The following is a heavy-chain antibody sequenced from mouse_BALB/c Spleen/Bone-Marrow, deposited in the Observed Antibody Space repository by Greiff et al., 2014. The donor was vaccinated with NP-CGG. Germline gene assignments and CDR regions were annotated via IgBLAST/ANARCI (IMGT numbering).Heavy chain of an antibody. CDR3: ARGWITTGFAY. Sequence: EVQLQQSGGGLVQPGGSLRLSCATSGFTFTDYYMSWVRQPLGKALEWLGFIRNKANGYTTEYSASVKGRFTISRDNSQSILYLQMNTLRAEDSATYYCARGWITTGFAYWGQGTLVTVSA. V-gene: IGHV7-3*02. J-gene: IGHJ3*01. D-gene: IGHD1-1*01. CDR1: GFTFTDYY. CDR2: IRNKANGYTT.